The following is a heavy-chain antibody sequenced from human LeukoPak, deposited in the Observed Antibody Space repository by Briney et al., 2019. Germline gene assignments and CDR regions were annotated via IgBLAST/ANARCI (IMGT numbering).Heavy chain of an antibody. CDR1: GFTFSSYS. D-gene: IGHD6-19*01. Sequence: GGSLRLSCAASGFTFSSYSMNWVRQAPGKGLEWVAVISYDGSNKYYADSVKGRFTISRDNSKNTLYLQMNSLRAEDTAVYYCARPIAVAASPSFFDYWGQGTLVTVSS. J-gene: IGHJ4*02. CDR3: ARPIAVAASPSFFDY. V-gene: IGHV3-30*03. CDR2: ISYDGSNK.